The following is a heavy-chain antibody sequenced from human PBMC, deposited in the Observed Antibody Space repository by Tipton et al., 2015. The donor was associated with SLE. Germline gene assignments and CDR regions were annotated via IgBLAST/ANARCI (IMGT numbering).Heavy chain of an antibody. Sequence: TLSLTCAVYGGSFSGYYWSWIRQPPGKGLEWIGEINHSGSTNYNPSLKSRVTISVDTSKNQFSLKLSSVTAADTAVYYCARAHSSGYCSSTSCYTGDYFDYWGQGTLVTVSS. CDR1: GGSFSGYY. CDR2: INHSGST. D-gene: IGHD2-2*02. V-gene: IGHV4-34*01. J-gene: IGHJ4*02. CDR3: ARAHSSGYCSSTSCYTGDYFDY.